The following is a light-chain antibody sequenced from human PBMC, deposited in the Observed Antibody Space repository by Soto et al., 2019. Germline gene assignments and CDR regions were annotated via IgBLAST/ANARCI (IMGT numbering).Light chain of an antibody. V-gene: IGLV2-14*01. Sequence: QSAPTQPASVSGSPGQSITISCTGTSSDVGGYNHVSWYQIHPGKAPKLIIYEVTSRPSGVSYRFAGSKSGNSASLTISGLQAEDEADYYCSSYASSSSYVFGGGTKLTVL. J-gene: IGLJ1*01. CDR3: SSYASSSSYV. CDR1: SSDVGGYNH. CDR2: EVT.